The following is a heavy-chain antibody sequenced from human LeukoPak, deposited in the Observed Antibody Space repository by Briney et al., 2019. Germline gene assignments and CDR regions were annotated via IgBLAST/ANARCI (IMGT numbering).Heavy chain of an antibody. CDR1: GFSFSSYA. D-gene: IGHD1-14*01. Sequence: PGGSLRLSCAASGFSFSSYAMTWVRQAPGKGLEWVSAISASGGTTYYEDPVKGRFTISRDNAKNTLYLQMNSLRAEDTAVYYCAKDRSGTNSDFDYWGQGTLVTVSS. V-gene: IGHV3-23*01. J-gene: IGHJ4*02. CDR2: ISASGGTT. CDR3: AKDRSGTNSDFDY.